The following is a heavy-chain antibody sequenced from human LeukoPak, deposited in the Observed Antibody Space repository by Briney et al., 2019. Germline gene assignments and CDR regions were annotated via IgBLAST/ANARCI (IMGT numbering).Heavy chain of an antibody. CDR2: ITTSSSYT. Sequence: KSGGSLRLSCAASGFTFSSYAMNWVRQAPGKGLEWVSSITTSSSYTYYADSVKGRFTISRDDAKNSLYLQMNSLRAEDTAVYYCARDPAAAGTVWFDPWGQGTLVTVSS. J-gene: IGHJ5*02. V-gene: IGHV3-21*01. D-gene: IGHD6-13*01. CDR3: ARDPAAAGTVWFDP. CDR1: GFTFSSYA.